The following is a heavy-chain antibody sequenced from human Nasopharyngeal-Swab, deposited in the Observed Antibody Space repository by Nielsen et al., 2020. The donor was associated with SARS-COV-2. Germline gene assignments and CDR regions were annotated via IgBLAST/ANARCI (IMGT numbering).Heavy chain of an antibody. CDR1: GFTFSSYT. CDR3: ARDRPHWGCDH. V-gene: IGHV3-30*04. D-gene: IGHD3-16*01. Sequence: GESLKISCAASGFTFSSYTIHWVRQAPGKGLEWVAVISYDASDKYYADSVKGRFTLSRDNSKNTVYLQMNSLRAEDTAVYYCARDRPHWGCDHWGQGTLVTVSS. J-gene: IGHJ4*02. CDR2: ISYDASDK.